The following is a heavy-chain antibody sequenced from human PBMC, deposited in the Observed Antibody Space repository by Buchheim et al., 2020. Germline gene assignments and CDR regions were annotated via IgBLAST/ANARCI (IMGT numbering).Heavy chain of an antibody. J-gene: IGHJ6*02. CDR1: GFTFSNAW. CDR3: TTGCSSTSCYVSGRYYYGMDV. V-gene: IGHV3-15*01. D-gene: IGHD2-2*01. CDR2: IKSKTDGGTT. Sequence: EVQLVESGGGLVKPGGSLRLSCAASGFTFSNAWMSWVRQAPGKGLEWVGRIKSKTDGGTTDYAAPVKGRFTISRDDSKNTLYLQMNSLKTEDTAVYYCTTGCSSTSCYVSGRYYYGMDVWGQGTT.